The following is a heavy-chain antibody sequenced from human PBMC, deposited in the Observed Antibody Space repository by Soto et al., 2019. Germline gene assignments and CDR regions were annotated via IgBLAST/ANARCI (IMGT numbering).Heavy chain of an antibody. CDR2: IYPGDSDT. V-gene: IGHV5-51*01. CDR1: GYSFTSYW. CDR3: ARQMGGEGCSGGSCYSDAFDI. D-gene: IGHD2-15*01. J-gene: IGHJ3*02. Sequence: PGESLKISCKGSGYSFTSYWIGWVRQMPGKGLEWMGIIYPGDSDTRYSPSFQGQVTISADKSISTAYLQWSSLKASDTAMYYCARQMGGEGCSGGSCYSDAFDIWGQGTMVTVSS.